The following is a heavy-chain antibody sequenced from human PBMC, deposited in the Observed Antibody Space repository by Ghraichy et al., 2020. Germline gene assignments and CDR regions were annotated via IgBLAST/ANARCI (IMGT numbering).Heavy chain of an antibody. CDR2: IYHSGST. CDR3: ARDQTKGLSGYYYAWAFDI. D-gene: IGHD3-22*01. V-gene: IGHV4-38-2*02. CDR1: GYSISSGYY. J-gene: IGHJ3*02. Sequence: SETLSLTCAVSGYSISSGYYWGWIRQPPGKGLEWIGSIYHSGSTYYNPSLKSRVTISVDTSKNQFSLKLSSVTAADTAVYYCARDQTKGLSGYYYAWAFDIWGQGTMVTVSS.